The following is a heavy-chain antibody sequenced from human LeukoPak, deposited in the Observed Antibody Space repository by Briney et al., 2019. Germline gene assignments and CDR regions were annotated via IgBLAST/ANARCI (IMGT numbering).Heavy chain of an antibody. D-gene: IGHD6-13*01. Sequence: SETLSLTCTVSGGSLSSYYWSWIRQPPGKGLEWIGYIYYSGSTNYNPSLKSRVTISVDTSKKQFSLKLSSVTAADTAVYYCARGFRYSSSWYPPSYYYYMDVWGKGTTVTVSS. J-gene: IGHJ6*03. CDR2: IYYSGST. CDR3: ARGFRYSSSWYPPSYYYYMDV. CDR1: GGSLSSYY. V-gene: IGHV4-59*12.